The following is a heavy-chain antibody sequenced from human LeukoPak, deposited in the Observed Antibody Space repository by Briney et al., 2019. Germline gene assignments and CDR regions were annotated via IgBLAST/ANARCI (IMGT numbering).Heavy chain of an antibody. CDR1: GFTFSTYW. J-gene: IGHJ6*02. CDR2: INGDGSGT. Sequence: SGGSLRLSCAASGFTFSTYWMHWVRQAPGKGLVWVSRINGDGSGTNYADSVKGRFTISRDNAKNTLWLQLSSLRAEDTAVYYCVRVQTSITYYGMDVWGQGTTVTVSS. CDR3: VRVQTSITYYGMDV. V-gene: IGHV3-74*01. D-gene: IGHD1-20*01.